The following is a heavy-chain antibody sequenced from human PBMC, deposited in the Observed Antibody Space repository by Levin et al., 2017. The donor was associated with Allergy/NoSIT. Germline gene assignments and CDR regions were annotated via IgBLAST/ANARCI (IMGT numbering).Heavy chain of an antibody. Sequence: GASVKVSCKASGGTFSSYAISWVRQAPGQGLEWMGRIIPILGIANYAQKFQGRVTITADKSTSTAYMELSSLRSEDTAVYYCASGDIVVVPAAMEDDAFDIWGQGTMVTVSS. CDR1: GGTFSSYA. V-gene: IGHV1-69*04. CDR2: IIPILGIA. CDR3: ASGDIVVVPAAMEDDAFDI. J-gene: IGHJ3*02. D-gene: IGHD2-2*01.